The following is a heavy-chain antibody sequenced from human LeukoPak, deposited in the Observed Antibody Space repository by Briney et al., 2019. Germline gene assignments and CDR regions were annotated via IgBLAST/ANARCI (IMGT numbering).Heavy chain of an antibody. CDR3: VKSDSSGYYPYYFDD. CDR2: ISSNGGNT. CDR1: GFTFSTYA. Sequence: PGGSLRLSCSASGFTFSTYAMHWVRQAPGRGLEYVSAISSNGGNTYYADSVKGRFTISRDNSKNTLYLQMSSLRAEDTALYYCVKSDSSGYYPYYFDDWGQGTLVTVSS. V-gene: IGHV3-64D*09. D-gene: IGHD3-22*01. J-gene: IGHJ4*02.